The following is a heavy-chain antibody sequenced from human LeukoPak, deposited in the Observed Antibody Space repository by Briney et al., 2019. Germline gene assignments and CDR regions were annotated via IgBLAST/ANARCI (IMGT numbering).Heavy chain of an antibody. CDR3: ASHRSIVGAYFDY. V-gene: IGHV4-38-2*02. J-gene: IGHJ4*02. D-gene: IGHD1-26*01. CDR1: GYSISSGYY. Sequence: SETLSLTCTVSGYSISSGYYWGWIRQPPGKGLEWIGSIYHRGSTYYNPSLKSRVTISVDTSKNQFSLKLSSVTAADTAVYYCASHRSIVGAYFDYWGQGTLVTVSS. CDR2: IYHRGST.